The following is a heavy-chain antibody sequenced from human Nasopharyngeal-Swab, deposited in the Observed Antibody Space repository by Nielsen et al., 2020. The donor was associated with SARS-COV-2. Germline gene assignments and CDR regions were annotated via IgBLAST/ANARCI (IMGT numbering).Heavy chain of an antibody. J-gene: IGHJ5*02. Sequence: WIRQPPGKGLEWIGYINYSGNNYHNPSLKSRLTISVDTSKNQFSLKLSSVTAADTAVYYCARVVMVYAIYWFDPWGQGTLVTVSS. CDR3: ARVVMVYAIYWFDP. CDR2: INYSGNN. V-gene: IGHV4-31*02. D-gene: IGHD2-8*01.